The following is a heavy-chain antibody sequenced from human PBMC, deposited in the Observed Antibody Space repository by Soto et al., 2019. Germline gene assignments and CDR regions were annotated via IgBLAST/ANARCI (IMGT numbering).Heavy chain of an antibody. CDR2: MWYDGTNI. CDR3: ARGYSSAWSEDEAVFDY. D-gene: IGHD6-19*01. CDR1: GFSLSNYV. J-gene: IGHJ4*02. V-gene: IGHV3-33*01. Sequence: QLQLVASGGGVVQPGRSLRISCSASGFSLSNYVMHWVRQAPGKGPEWVAVMWYDGTNIYYADSVKGRFTISRDNSKDTLFRQMNNLRAEDTAVYYCARGYSSAWSEDEAVFDYWGQGTLVTVSP.